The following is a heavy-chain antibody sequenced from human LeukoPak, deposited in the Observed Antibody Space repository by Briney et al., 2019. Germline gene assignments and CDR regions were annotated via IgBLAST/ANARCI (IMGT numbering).Heavy chain of an antibody. J-gene: IGHJ3*02. Sequence: SETLSLTCTVSGGTISSSSYYWGWIRQPPGKGLEWIGSIYYSGSTYYNPSLKSRVTISVDTSKNQFSLKLSSVTAADTAVYYCARDLGDYYDSSDAFDIWGQGTMVTVSS. CDR3: ARDLGDYYDSSDAFDI. CDR2: IYYSGST. D-gene: IGHD3-22*01. V-gene: IGHV4-39*07. CDR1: GGTISSSSYY.